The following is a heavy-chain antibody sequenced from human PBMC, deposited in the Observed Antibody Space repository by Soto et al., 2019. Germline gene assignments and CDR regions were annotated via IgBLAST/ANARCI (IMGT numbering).Heavy chain of an antibody. D-gene: IGHD4-17*01. CDR2: IIPIFGTA. V-gene: IGHV1-69*01. CDR3: ARDSGGTTVALGIDV. CDR1: GSTFSSYA. Sequence: QVQLVQSGAEVKKPGSSVKVSCKASGSTFSSYAISWVRQAPGQGLEWMGGIIPIFGTANYAQKFQGRVTITADESTSTAYMELSSLRAEDTAVYYCARDSGGTTVALGIDVWGQGTKVTVSS. J-gene: IGHJ6*02.